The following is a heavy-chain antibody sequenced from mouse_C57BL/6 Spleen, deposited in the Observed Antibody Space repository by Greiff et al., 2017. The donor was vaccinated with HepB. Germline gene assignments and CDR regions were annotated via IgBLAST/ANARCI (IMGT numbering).Heavy chain of an antibody. V-gene: IGHV1-26*01. CDR3: ARGGLDWFDD. J-gene: IGHJ2*01. Sequence: EVQLQQSGPELVKPGASVKISCKASGYTFTDYYMNWVKQSHGKSLEWIGDINPNNGGTSYNQKFKGKATLTVDKSSSTAYMELRSLTSADSAVYYCARGGLDWFDDWGQGTTLTVSS. CDR2: INPNNGGT. D-gene: IGHD1-1*02. CDR1: GYTFTDYY.